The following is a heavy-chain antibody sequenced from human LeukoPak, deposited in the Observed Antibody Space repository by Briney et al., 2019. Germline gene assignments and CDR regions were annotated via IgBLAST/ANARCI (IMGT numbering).Heavy chain of an antibody. CDR3: ARTTRYGDFDY. V-gene: IGHV4-39*01. CDR2: IYDSGST. J-gene: IGHJ4*02. D-gene: IGHD4-17*01. Sequence: SETLSLTCTVSGGSIRSSYYYWGWIRQPPGKGLEWIGSIYDSGSTYYNPSLKSRVTISVDTSKNQFSLKLNSVTAADTAVYYCARTTRYGDFDYWGQGTLVTVSS. CDR1: GGSIRSSYYY.